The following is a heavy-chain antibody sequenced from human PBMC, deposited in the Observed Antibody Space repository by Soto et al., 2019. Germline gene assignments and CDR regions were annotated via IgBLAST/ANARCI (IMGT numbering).Heavy chain of an antibody. D-gene: IGHD5-12*01. Sequence: QVQLVQSGAEVKKPGSSVKVSCKASGGTFSSYAISWVRQAPGQGLEWMGGIIPIFGTANYAQKFQGRVTITEDDSTSTAYMELGSRRSEDTAVYYCARRGTEMATIWAPDYWGQGTLVTVSS. CDR1: GGTFSSYA. CDR2: IIPIFGTA. J-gene: IGHJ4*02. V-gene: IGHV1-69*12. CDR3: ARRGTEMATIWAPDY.